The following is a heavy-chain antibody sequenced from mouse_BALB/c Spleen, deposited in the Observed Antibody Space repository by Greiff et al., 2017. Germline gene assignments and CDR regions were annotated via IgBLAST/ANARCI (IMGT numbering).Heavy chain of an antibody. J-gene: IGHJ3*01. CDR2: IDPENGNT. Sequence: EVQLQQSGAELVRPGALVKLSCKASGFNIKDYYMHWVKQRPEQGLEWIGWIDPENGNTIYDPKFQGKASITADTSSNTAYLQLSSLTSEDTAVYYCAREVRRPLAYWGQGTLVTVSA. V-gene: IGHV14-1*02. CDR1: GFNIKDYY. D-gene: IGHD2-14*01. CDR3: AREVRRPLAY.